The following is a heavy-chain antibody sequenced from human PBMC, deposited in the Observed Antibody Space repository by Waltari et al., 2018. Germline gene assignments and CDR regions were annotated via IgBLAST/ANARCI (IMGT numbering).Heavy chain of an antibody. CDR3: AKALYSGYDYYYYMDV. Sequence: QVQLVESGGGVVQPGGSLRLSCAASGFTFSSYGMHWVRQAPGKGLEWVAFIRYDGSNKYYADSVKGRFTISRDNSKNTLYLQMNSLRAEDTAVYYCAKALYSGYDYYYYMDVWGKGTTVTISS. CDR2: IRYDGSNK. D-gene: IGHD5-12*01. V-gene: IGHV3-30*02. J-gene: IGHJ6*03. CDR1: GFTFSSYG.